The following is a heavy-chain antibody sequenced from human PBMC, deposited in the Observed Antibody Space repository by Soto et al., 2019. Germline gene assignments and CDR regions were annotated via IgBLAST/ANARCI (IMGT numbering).Heavy chain of an antibody. D-gene: IGHD2-21*02. Sequence: ASVKVSCKVSCYTFTNYGINWVRQAPGQGLEWVGWFNPANRNTNYAQKFQDRVSMTTDTSTDTAYMELRGLRSDDTAVYYCARVRFGDPFDPWGQGTLVTVSS. J-gene: IGHJ5*02. CDR2: FNPANRNT. CDR1: CYTFTNYG. V-gene: IGHV1-18*01. CDR3: ARVRFGDPFDP.